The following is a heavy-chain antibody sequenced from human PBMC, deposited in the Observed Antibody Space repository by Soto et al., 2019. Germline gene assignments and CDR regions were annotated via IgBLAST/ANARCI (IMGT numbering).Heavy chain of an antibody. CDR2: IYYSGST. D-gene: IGHD2-2*02. V-gene: IGHV4-31*03. J-gene: IGHJ5*02. CDR1: GGSISSGGYY. CDR3: ARGGCSSTSCYTRREFDP. Sequence: PSETLSLTCTVSGGSISSGGYYWSWIRQHPGKGLEWIGYIYYSGSTYYNPSLKSRVTISVDTSKNQFSLKLSSVTAADTAVYYCARGGCSSTSCYTRREFDPWGQGTLVTVSS.